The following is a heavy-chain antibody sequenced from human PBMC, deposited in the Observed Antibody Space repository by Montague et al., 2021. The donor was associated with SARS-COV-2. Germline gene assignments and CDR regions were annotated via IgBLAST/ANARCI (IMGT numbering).Heavy chain of an antibody. CDR3: AMRGCALDAFDI. V-gene: IGHV4-39*01. D-gene: IGHD6-19*01. CDR1: GGSIRTSSYY. Sequence: SETLSLTCTVSGGSIRTSSYYWGWLPQPQGKGLDWIGSIYYSGSTYYNPSLNSRVTISVDTSKNQFSLRLSSVTAADTAVYYCAMRGCALDAFDIWGQGTMVTVSS. J-gene: IGHJ3*02. CDR2: IYYSGST.